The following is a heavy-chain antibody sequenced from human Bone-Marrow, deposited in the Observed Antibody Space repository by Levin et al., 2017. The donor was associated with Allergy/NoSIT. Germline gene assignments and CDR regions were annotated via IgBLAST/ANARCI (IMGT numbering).Heavy chain of an antibody. CDR3: ARGPSIAAAGIGSPARYYDYMDV. CDR1: GFTVSSNY. D-gene: IGHD6-13*01. V-gene: IGHV3-66*02. J-gene: IGHJ6*03. Sequence: GGSLRLSCAASGFTVSSNYMSWVRQAPGKGLEWVSVIYSGGSTYYADSVKGRFTISRDNSKNTLYLQMNSLRAEDTAVYYCARGPSIAAAGIGSPARYYDYMDVWGKGTTATVSS. CDR2: IYSGGST.